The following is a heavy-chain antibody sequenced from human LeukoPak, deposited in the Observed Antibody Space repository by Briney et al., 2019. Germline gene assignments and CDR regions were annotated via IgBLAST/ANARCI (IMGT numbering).Heavy chain of an antibody. V-gene: IGHV4-4*02. D-gene: IGHD6-19*01. CDR2: IYHSGST. CDR1: GGSISSSNW. J-gene: IGHJ5*02. CDR3: ARQSRAVAGTGGFDP. Sequence: SETLSLTCAVSGGSISSSNWWSWVRQPPGKGLEWIGEIYHSGSTNYNPSLKSRVTISVDKSKNQFSLKLSSVTAADTAVYYCARQSRAVAGTGGFDPWGQGTLVTVSS.